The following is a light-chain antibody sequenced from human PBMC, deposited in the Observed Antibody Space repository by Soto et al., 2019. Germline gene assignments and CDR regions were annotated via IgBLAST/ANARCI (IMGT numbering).Light chain of an antibody. CDR1: QGISNS. Sequence: DIHMTQSPSSLSASVGDRVTITCRASQGISNSLAWYQHKPGKAPKSLMFGASTLQSGVPPRFSGSGSGTEFTLTITSLQAEDFATYYCQPYSEYPFTFGQGTRLEVK. J-gene: IGKJ5*01. CDR3: QPYSEYPFT. V-gene: IGKV1-16*01. CDR2: GAS.